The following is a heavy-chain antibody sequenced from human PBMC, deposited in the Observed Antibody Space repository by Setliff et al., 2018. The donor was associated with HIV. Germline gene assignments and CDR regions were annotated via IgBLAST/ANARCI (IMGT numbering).Heavy chain of an antibody. CDR1: GFTFSTYW. CDR3: ARDPPGSGFHLDY. V-gene: IGHV3-7*01. D-gene: IGHD5-12*01. CDR2: IKQDGSGK. J-gene: IGHJ4*02. Sequence: GGSLRLSCAASGFTFSTYWMSWVRQAPGKGLEWVANIKQDGSGKYYVDSVKGRFTISRDNSKNTMYLQMNILRVEDTAVYYCARDPPGSGFHLDYWGQGTPVTVSS.